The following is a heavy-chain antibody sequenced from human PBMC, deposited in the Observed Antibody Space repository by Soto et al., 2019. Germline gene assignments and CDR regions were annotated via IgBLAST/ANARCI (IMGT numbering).Heavy chain of an antibody. V-gene: IGHV5-51*01. D-gene: IGHD5-18*01. CDR1: GYSFTSYW. CDR2: IYPGDSDT. CDR3: ARVGTAMVTGVDDAFDI. Sequence: GGTLKLSCQVSGYSFTSYWIGWVRQMPGKGLEWMGIIYPGDSDTRYSPSFQGQVTISADKSISTAYLQWSSLKASDTAIYYCARVGTAMVTGVDDAFDIWGQETLVTVSS. J-gene: IGHJ3*02.